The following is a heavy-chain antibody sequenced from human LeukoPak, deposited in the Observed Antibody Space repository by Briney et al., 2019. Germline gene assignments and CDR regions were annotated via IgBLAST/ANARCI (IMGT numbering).Heavy chain of an antibody. D-gene: IGHD6-19*01. CDR2: IGGSGGTT. Sequence: AGSLTLSCAASGFTFNSYGMSWVRQAPGKGLEWVSAIGGSGGTTYYADSVKGRFTISRDNSKDTLYLQMNSLRAEDTALYYCAKRSRDSSGWFDHWGQGTLVTVSS. J-gene: IGHJ5*02. CDR3: AKRSRDSSGWFDH. CDR1: GFTFNSYG. V-gene: IGHV3-23*01.